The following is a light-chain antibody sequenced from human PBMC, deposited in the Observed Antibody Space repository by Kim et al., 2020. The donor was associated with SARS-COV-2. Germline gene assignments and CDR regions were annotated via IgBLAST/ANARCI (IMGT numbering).Light chain of an antibody. CDR2: GKY. CDR3: SPRDSSGDQVV. Sequence: SSELTQDPAVSVALGQTVRLTCQGDSLRKCYATWYQQRPGQAPTLVLYGKYDRPSGIPDRFSGSASGNTASLTITGAQAEDEGDYYCSPRDSSGDQVVFG. CDR1: SLRKCY. V-gene: IGLV3-19*01. J-gene: IGLJ3*02.